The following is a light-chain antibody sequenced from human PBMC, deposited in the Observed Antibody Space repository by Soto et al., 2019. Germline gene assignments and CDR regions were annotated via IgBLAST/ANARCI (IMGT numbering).Light chain of an antibody. J-gene: IGLJ2*01. Sequence: QSALTQPPSESGSTGHSVTISYTGTSSDVGAYDYVSWYQQHPGKAPKLMIFEVNKRPSGVPDRFSGSKSGNTASLTVSGLQAEDEADYFCSSYVGNNNLVFGGGTKLTVL. CDR1: SSDVGAYDY. CDR2: EVN. CDR3: SSYVGNNNLV. V-gene: IGLV2-8*01.